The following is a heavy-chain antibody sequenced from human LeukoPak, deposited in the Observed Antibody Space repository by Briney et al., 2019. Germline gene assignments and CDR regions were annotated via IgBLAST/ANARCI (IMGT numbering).Heavy chain of an antibody. D-gene: IGHD6-19*01. CDR2: ISYEGSNK. V-gene: IGHV3-30-3*01. CDR1: GFTFRCYA. CDR3: ATKEPSTSGWSY. J-gene: IGHJ4*02. Sequence: GGSLRLFCAASGFTFRCYAMHWVRQAPGEGVEGGAVISYEGSNKYYAESVKGRFTISRDNAVNSAYLQMNDLRAEDTGVYYCATKEPSTSGWSYWGQGTLVTVSS.